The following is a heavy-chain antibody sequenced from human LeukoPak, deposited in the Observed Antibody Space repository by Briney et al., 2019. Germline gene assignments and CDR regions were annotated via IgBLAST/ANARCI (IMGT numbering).Heavy chain of an antibody. Sequence: ASVKVSCKASGGTFSSYAISWVRQAPGQGLEWMGRIIPILGIANYAQKFQGRVTITRDTSASTAYMELSSLRSEDTAVYYCARAYEKGSRGALTGYSDLDYWGQGTLVTVSS. J-gene: IGHJ4*02. D-gene: IGHD3-9*01. V-gene: IGHV1-69*04. CDR1: GGTFSSYA. CDR2: IIPILGIA. CDR3: ARAYEKGSRGALTGYSDLDY.